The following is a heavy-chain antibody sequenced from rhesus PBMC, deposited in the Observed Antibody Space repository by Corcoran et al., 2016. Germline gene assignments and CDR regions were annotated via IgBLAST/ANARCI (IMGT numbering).Heavy chain of an antibody. CDR2: IYGSSTST. D-gene: IGHD4-4*01. CDR1: GGSISDSYR. J-gene: IGHJ4*01. CDR3: ARGTMVATN. V-gene: IGHV4S10*01. Sequence: QVQLQESGPGVGKPSETLSLTCAVSGGSISDSYRWSWIRQPPGKGLEWIGYIYGSSTSTNYNPSLKSRVTISKDTSKNQFSLKLSSVTAADTAVYYCARGTMVATNWGQGVLVTVSS.